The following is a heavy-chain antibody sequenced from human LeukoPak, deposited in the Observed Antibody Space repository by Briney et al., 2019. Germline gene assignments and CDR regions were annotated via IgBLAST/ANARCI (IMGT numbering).Heavy chain of an antibody. CDR2: INSDGSGT. V-gene: IGHV3-74*01. D-gene: IGHD3-9*01. Sequence: GGSLRLSCAASGFTFSNYWMYWVRQGPGKGLVWVSRINSDGSGTRYADSVKGRFTISRDNAKNSLYLQMNSLRVEDTAVYYCATGVGWLLRGLDYWGQGTLVTVSS. CDR1: GFTFSNYW. J-gene: IGHJ4*02. CDR3: ATGVGWLLRGLDY.